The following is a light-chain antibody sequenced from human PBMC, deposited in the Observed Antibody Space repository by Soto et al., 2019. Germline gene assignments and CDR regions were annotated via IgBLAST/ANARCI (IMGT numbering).Light chain of an antibody. CDR1: QSINRW. J-gene: IGKJ1*01. CDR3: QEYNTYSWA. Sequence: DIQMSQSPSSLSASVGDSVTITFRASQSINRWLAWYQQKPGRAPKLLIYDASNLQSGVPSRFSGSGSGTEFALTISSLQPDDFATYHCQEYNTYSWAFGQGTKVEIK. V-gene: IGKV1-5*01. CDR2: DAS.